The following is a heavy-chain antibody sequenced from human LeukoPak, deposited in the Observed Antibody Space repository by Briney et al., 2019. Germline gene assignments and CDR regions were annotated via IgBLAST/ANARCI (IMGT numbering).Heavy chain of an antibody. Sequence: SETLSLTCAVSGGSIRSSSYYWGWIRQPPGKGLEWIGSIYYSRSTYYNPSLKSRVTISVDTSKNQFSLKLSSVTAADTAVYYCADLGVSGYDPFTYWGQGTLVTVSS. J-gene: IGHJ4*02. CDR1: GGSIRSSSYY. CDR3: ADLGVSGYDPFTY. CDR2: IYYSRST. D-gene: IGHD5-12*01. V-gene: IGHV4-39*01.